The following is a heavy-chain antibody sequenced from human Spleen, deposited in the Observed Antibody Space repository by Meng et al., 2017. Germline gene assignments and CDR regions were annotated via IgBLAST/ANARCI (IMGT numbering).Heavy chain of an antibody. CDR2: INHSGST. Sequence: SETLSLTCAVYGGSFSGYYWSWIRQPPGKGLEWIGEINHSGSTNYNPSLKSRVTISVDTSKNQFSLKLSSVTAADTAVYYCARERSWNDFGYFDYWGQGTLVTVSS. CDR1: GGSFSGYY. V-gene: IGHV4-34*01. J-gene: IGHJ4*02. CDR3: ARERSWNDFGYFDY. D-gene: IGHD1-1*01.